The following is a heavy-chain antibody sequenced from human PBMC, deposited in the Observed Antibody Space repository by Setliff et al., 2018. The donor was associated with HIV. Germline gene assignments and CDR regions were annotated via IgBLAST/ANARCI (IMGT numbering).Heavy chain of an antibody. CDR1: GYSIGSGSF. D-gene: IGHD4-17*01. J-gene: IGHJ4*02. CDR2: IPHNGGT. V-gene: IGHV4-38-2*01. Sequence: SETLSLTCAVSGYSIGSGSFWGWIRQPPGKGLEWIATIPHNGGTYYNPDPSLTGRVTISVDTSKNQFSLKLAFVTAADTAVYYCARYSTLTTNFDDWGQGTLVTVS. CDR3: ARYSTLTTNFDD.